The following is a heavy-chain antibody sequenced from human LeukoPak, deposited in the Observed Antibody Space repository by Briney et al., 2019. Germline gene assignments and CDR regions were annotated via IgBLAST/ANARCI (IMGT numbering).Heavy chain of an antibody. V-gene: IGHV4-39*01. Sequence: SETLSLTCTVSGGSISSSSYYWGWIRQPPGKGLEWIGSIYYSGSTYYKPSPKSRVTISVDTSKNQFSLKLNSVTAADTAVYYCARQLGQQLVLGSYYYMDVWGKGTTVTVSS. CDR1: GGSISSSSYY. CDR2: IYYSGST. CDR3: ARQLGQQLVLGSYYYMDV. D-gene: IGHD6-13*01. J-gene: IGHJ6*03.